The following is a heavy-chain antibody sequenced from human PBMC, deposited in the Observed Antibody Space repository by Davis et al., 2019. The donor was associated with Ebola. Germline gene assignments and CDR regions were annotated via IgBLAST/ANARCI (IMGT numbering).Heavy chain of an antibody. J-gene: IGHJ4*02. CDR3: ARDGSISDQKSGELDY. V-gene: IGHV1-2*02. D-gene: IGHD7-27*01. Sequence: ASVKVSCKASGYTFTGYYIHWVRQAPGQGLEWMGWINPNSGGTNYAQKFQGRVTMTRDTSISTAYMELSRLRSDDTAVYYCARDGSISDQKSGELDYWGQGPLVTVSS. CDR1: GYTFTGYY. CDR2: INPNSGGT.